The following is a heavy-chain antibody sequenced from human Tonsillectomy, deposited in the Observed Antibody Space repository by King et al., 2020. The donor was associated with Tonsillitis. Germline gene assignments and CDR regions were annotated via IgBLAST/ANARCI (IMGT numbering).Heavy chain of an antibody. CDR2: INPNSGGT. CDR3: WTYYYDSSGYYFDY. V-gene: IGHV1-2*02. D-gene: IGHD3-22*01. CDR1: GYTFTGYY. J-gene: IGHJ4*02. Sequence: QLVQSGAEVKKPGASVKVSCKASGYTFTGYYMHWVRQAPGQGLEWMGWINPNSGGTNYAQKFQGRVTMTRDTSISTAYMELSRLRSDDTAVYYCWTYYYDSSGYYFDYCGQGTLGTVSS.